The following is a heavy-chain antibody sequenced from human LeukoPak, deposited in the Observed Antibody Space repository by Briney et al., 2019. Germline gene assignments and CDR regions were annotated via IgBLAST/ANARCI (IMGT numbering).Heavy chain of an antibody. CDR3: ARGLLRDGYTYTYSFDY. Sequence: GGSLRLSCAASGFTVSTNYMNWVRQAPGKGLEWVSVVYMGGTTYYADSVKGRFTISRDSTKNTIYLQMNNLRAEDTAVYYCARGLLRDGYTYTYSFDYWSQGTPVTVSS. CDR1: GFTVSTNY. D-gene: IGHD5-18*01. J-gene: IGHJ4*02. V-gene: IGHV3-66*01. CDR2: VYMGGTT.